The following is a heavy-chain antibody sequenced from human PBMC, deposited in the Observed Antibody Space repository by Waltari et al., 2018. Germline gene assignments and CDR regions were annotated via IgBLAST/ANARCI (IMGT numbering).Heavy chain of an antibody. D-gene: IGHD3-3*01. Sequence: DVHLVESGGGLVQPGGSLRLSCAASGFTFSSHWMSWVRQAPGKGLHDVASIKQDASEKYYLDSVKGRFTISRDNAENSLSLQMNSLRAEDTAIYYCARYDLRTPWDGMDVWGQGTTVTVSS. CDR1: GFTFSSHW. CDR3: ARYDLRTPWDGMDV. CDR2: IKQDASEK. V-gene: IGHV3-7*03. J-gene: IGHJ6*02.